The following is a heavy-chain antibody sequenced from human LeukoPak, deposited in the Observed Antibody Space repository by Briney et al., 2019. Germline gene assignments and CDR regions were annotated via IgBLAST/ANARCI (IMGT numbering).Heavy chain of an antibody. V-gene: IGHV1-69*05. CDR2: IIPIFGTA. Sequence: SVKVSCKASGGTFSSYAISWVRQAPGQGLEWMGGIIPIFGTANYAQKSQGRVTITTDESTSTAYMELSSLRSEDTAVYYCARCCSTRKRVDAFDIWGQGTMVTVSS. CDR3: ARCCSTRKRVDAFDI. D-gene: IGHD2-2*02. CDR1: GGTFSSYA. J-gene: IGHJ3*02.